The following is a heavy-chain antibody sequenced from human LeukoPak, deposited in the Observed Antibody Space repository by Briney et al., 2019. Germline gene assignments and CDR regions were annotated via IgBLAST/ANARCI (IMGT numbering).Heavy chain of an antibody. V-gene: IGHV1-8*03. D-gene: IGHD2-2*01. Sequence: GASVKVSCKASGYTFTSYDINWVRQATGQGLEWMGWTNPNSGNTGYAQKFQGRVTITRNTSISTAYMELSSLRSEDTAVYYCARAHNDMLRWDYYYYMDVWGKGTTVTVSS. CDR1: GYTFTSYD. CDR3: ARAHNDMLRWDYYYYMDV. CDR2: TNPNSGNT. J-gene: IGHJ6*03.